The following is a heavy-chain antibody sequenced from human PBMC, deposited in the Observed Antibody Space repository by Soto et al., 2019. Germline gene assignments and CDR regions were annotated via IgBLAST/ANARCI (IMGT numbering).Heavy chain of an antibody. J-gene: IGHJ6*02. Sequence: PSETLSLTCAVYGGSFSGYYWSWIRQPPGKGLEWIGEINHSGSTNYNPSLKSRVTISVDTSKNQFSLKLSSVTAADTAVYYCARRLLWFGELFPQDYYYYYGMDVWGQGTTVT. D-gene: IGHD3-10*01. V-gene: IGHV4-34*01. CDR2: INHSGST. CDR1: GGSFSGYY. CDR3: ARRLLWFGELFPQDYYYYYGMDV.